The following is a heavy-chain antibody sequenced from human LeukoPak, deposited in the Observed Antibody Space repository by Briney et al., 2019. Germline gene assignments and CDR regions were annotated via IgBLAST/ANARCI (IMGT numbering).Heavy chain of an antibody. J-gene: IGHJ4*02. Sequence: PGGSLRLSCAASGFTFSSYWMHWVRQAPGKGLVWVSRINSDGSSTSYADSVKGRFTISRDNAKNTLYLQMNSLRAEDTAVYYCARESSGWSDLFDYWGQGTLVAVSP. CDR3: ARESSGWSDLFDY. CDR1: GFTFSSYW. V-gene: IGHV3-74*01. CDR2: INSDGSST. D-gene: IGHD6-19*01.